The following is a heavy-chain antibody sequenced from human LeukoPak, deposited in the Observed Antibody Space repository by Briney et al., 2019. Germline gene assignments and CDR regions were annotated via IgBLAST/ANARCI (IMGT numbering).Heavy chain of an antibody. CDR3: ARGPTSSSSESLDY. CDR1: GGSFSGYY. J-gene: IGHJ4*02. V-gene: IGHV4-34*01. D-gene: IGHD6-6*01. CDR2: INHSGST. Sequence: SETLSLTCAVYGGSFSGYYWSWIRQPPGKGLEWIGEINHSGSTNYNPSLKSRVTISVDTSKNQFSLKLSSVTAADTAMYYCARGPTSSSSESLDYWGQGTLVTVSS.